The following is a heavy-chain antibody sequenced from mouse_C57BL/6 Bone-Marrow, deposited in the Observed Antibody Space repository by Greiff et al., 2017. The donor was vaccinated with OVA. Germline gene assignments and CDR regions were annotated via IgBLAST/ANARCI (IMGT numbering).Heavy chain of an antibody. CDR3: ARLWFSFDY. Sequence: EVKVVESGGGLVKPGGSLKLSCAASGFTFSSYAMSWVRQTPEKRLEWVATISDGGSYTYYPDNVKGRFTISRDNAKNNLYLQMSHLKSEDTAMYYCARLWFSFDYWGQGTTLTVSS. J-gene: IGHJ2*01. CDR1: GFTFSSYA. V-gene: IGHV5-4*03. CDR2: ISDGGSYT. D-gene: IGHD2-2*01.